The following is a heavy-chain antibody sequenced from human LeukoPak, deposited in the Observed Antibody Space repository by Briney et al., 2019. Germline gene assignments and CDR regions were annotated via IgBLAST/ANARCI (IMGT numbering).Heavy chain of an antibody. J-gene: IGHJ3*02. CDR1: GFTFSSYA. Sequence: PGGSLRLSCAASGFTFSSYAMSWVRQAPGKGLEWVSAISGSGGSTYYADSVKGRFTISRDNSKNALYLQMNSLRAEDTAVYYCANIAVAGPHHDAFDIWGQGTMVTVSS. D-gene: IGHD6-19*01. CDR3: ANIAVAGPHHDAFDI. V-gene: IGHV3-23*01. CDR2: ISGSGGST.